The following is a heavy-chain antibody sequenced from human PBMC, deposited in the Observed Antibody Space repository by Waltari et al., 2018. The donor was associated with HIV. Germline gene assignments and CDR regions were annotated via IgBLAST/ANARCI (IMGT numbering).Heavy chain of an antibody. J-gene: IGHJ4*02. CDR1: GGSISRYY. V-gene: IGHV4-4*07. Sequence: QVKLQESGPGLVKPSETLSLTCTDSGGSISRYYWSWLRQPPVRGLEWIGRIYTSGHTNYNPSLKSRVTMSVDTSKNQFSLKLTSVTAADTAVYYCARDRCSGGSCYSDYWGQGTLVTVSS. CDR3: ARDRCSGGSCYSDY. D-gene: IGHD2-15*01. CDR2: IYTSGHT.